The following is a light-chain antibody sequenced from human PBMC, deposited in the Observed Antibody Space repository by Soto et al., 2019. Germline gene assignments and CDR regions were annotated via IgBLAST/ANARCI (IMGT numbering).Light chain of an antibody. CDR3: QKYNSAPLT. CDR1: QGISSY. J-gene: IGKJ3*01. CDR2: ASS. V-gene: IGKV1-27*01. Sequence: DIQLTQSPSFLYASVGDRVTISCRASQGISSYLAWYQQKPGKVPKLLIYASSTLQSGVPSRSSGSGSGPDFTLTISSLQPEDVATYYCQKYNSAPLTFGPGPKVDSK.